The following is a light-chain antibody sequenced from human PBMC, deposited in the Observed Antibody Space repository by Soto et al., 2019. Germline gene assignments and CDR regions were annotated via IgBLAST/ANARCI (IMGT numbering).Light chain of an antibody. CDR1: QSVSSDF. V-gene: IGKV3D-20*01. J-gene: IGKJ1*01. Sequence: EIVLTQSPATLSLSPGERTTLSCGASQSVSSDFLAWYQQKPGLAPRLLIFDASIRATGIPDRFSGSWSGTYFTLTISRLEPEDFAVYYWQQYGTSPPQTFGQGTKVEIK. CDR3: QQYGTSPPQT. CDR2: DAS.